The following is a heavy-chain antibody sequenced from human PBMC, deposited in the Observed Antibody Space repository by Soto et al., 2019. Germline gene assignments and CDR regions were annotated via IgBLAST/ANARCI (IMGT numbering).Heavy chain of an antibody. CDR1: GFTFSSYA. Sequence: QVPLVESGGGVVQPGRSLRLSCAASGFTFSSYAMHWVRQAPGKGLEWVAVISYDGSNKYYADSVKGRFTISRDNSKNTLYLQMNSLRAEDTAVYYCARDFEWGGSSWYAFDYWGQGTLVTVSS. V-gene: IGHV3-30-3*01. D-gene: IGHD6-13*01. CDR2: ISYDGSNK. J-gene: IGHJ4*02. CDR3: ARDFEWGGSSWYAFDY.